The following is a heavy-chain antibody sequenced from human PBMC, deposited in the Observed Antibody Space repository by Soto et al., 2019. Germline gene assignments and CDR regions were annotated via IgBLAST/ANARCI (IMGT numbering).Heavy chain of an antibody. Sequence: VQLRESGPGQVKTSGTLSRTCAVSGGSMKTTNWWSWVRQPPAKGLEWIGEVFHSGITRYNPSLKSRATVSVDTSKNQFFLNLASVTAADTAVYYCTKDEAGSPFRYWGQGALVTVSS. CDR2: VFHSGIT. J-gene: IGHJ4*02. D-gene: IGHD3-10*01. CDR3: TKDEAGSPFRY. V-gene: IGHV4-4*02. CDR1: GGSMKTTNW.